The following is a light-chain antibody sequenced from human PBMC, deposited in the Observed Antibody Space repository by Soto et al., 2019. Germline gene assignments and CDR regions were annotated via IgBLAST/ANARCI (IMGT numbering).Light chain of an antibody. Sequence: QSVLTQPPSVSGAPGQRVTISCTGSSSNIGAGYDVHWYQQLPGTAPKLLIYGNSHRPSGVPDRFSGAKSGTSASLAITGLQAEDEADYYCQSYDSSLSYVLGTGTKLTVL. J-gene: IGLJ1*01. CDR1: SSNIGAGYD. V-gene: IGLV1-40*01. CDR3: QSYDSSLSYV. CDR2: GNS.